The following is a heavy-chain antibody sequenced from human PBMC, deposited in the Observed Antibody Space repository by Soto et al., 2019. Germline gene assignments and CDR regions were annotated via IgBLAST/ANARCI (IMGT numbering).Heavy chain of an antibody. V-gene: IGHV3-33*01. Sequence: TGGSLRLSCAASGFTFSSYGMHWVRQAPGKGLEWVAVIWYDGSNKYYADSVKGRFTISRDNSKNTLYLQMNSLRAEDTAVYYCARTSYDSSGTAADPWGQGTLVTVSS. CDR2: IWYDGSNK. CDR3: ARTSYDSSGTAADP. J-gene: IGHJ5*02. CDR1: GFTFSSYG. D-gene: IGHD3-22*01.